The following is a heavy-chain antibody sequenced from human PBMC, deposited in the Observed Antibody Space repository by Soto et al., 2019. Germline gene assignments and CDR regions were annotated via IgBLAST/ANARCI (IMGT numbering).Heavy chain of an antibody. Sequence: PGGSLRLSCAASGFTFSSYWMHWVRQAPGKGLVWVSRINSDGSSTSYADSVKGRFTISRDNAKNTLYLQMNSLRAEDTAVYYCARAGYDFLSGYYHYYYSYGMDVWCQGPTVTVSS. D-gene: IGHD3-3*01. CDR2: INSDGSST. V-gene: IGHV3-74*01. J-gene: IGHJ6*02. CDR3: ARAGYDFLSGYYHYYYSYGMDV. CDR1: GFTFSSYW.